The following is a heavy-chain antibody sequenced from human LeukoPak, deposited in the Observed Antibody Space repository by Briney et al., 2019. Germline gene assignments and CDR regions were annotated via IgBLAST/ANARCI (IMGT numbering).Heavy chain of an antibody. D-gene: IGHD5-18*01. CDR2: IYPDDSDT. J-gene: IGHJ5*02. V-gene: IGHV5-51*01. CDR3: ARLSGVDTSMVTNWFDP. Sequence: GESLKISFKGSGYSFTSFWIGWVRQMPGKGLEWMGIIYPDDSDTRYSPSCQGQVTFSADKSISTAYLQWSSLKASDTAIYYCARLSGVDTSMVTNWFDPWGQGTLVTVSS. CDR1: GYSFTSFW.